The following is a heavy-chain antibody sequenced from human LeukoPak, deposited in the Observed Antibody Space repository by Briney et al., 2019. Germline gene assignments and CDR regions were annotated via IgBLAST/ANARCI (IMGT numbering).Heavy chain of an antibody. CDR3: TRGVTAVPA. CDR1: GFTVNNNY. J-gene: IGHJ5*02. V-gene: IGHV3-66*01. D-gene: IGHD2-21*02. Sequence: GGSLRLSCAASGFTVNNNYMGWVRQAPGRGLEWVSFIYSDIRTYYAPSVKGRFTISRDDSKNTLFLQMNSLRVEDTAVYYCTRGVTAVPAWGQGAMVTVSS. CDR2: IYSDIRT.